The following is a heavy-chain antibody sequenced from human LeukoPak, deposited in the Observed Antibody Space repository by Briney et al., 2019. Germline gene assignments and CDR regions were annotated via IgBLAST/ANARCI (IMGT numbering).Heavy chain of an antibody. Sequence: ASVKVSCKASGYTFTSYYMHWVRQAPGQGLEWMGIINPSGGSTSYAQKFQGRVTMTRDMSTSTVYMELSSLRSEDTAVYYCARGMGVQVPAATWFDPWGQGTLVTVSS. CDR3: ARGMGVQVPAATWFDP. D-gene: IGHD2-2*01. CDR1: GYTFTSYY. V-gene: IGHV1-46*01. CDR2: INPSGGST. J-gene: IGHJ5*02.